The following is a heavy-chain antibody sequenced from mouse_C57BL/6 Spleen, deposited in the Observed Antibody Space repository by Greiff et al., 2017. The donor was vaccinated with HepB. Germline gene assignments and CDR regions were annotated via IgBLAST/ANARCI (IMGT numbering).Heavy chain of an antibody. CDR1: GYTFTSYW. J-gene: IGHJ4*01. CDR3: TRLSSGGAMDY. V-gene: IGHV1-5*01. Sequence: EVQLQQSGTVLARPGASVKMSCKTSGYTFTSYWMHWVKQRPGQGLEWIGAIYPGNRDTSYNQKFKGKAKLTAVTSASTAYMELSSLTTEDSAVYYCTRLSSGGAMDYWGQGTSVTVSS. CDR2: IYPGNRDT. D-gene: IGHD3-2*02.